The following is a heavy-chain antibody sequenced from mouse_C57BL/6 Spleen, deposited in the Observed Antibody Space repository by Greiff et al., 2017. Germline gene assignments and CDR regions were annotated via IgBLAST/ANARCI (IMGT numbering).Heavy chain of an antibody. V-gene: IGHV1-69*01. CDR3: ARREGYYGSSLAY. CDR1: GYTFTSYW. J-gene: IGHJ3*01. CDR2: IDPSDSYT. D-gene: IGHD1-1*01. Sequence: VQLQQPGAELVMPGASVKLSCKASGYTFTSYWMHWVKQRPGQGLEWIGEIDPSDSYTNYNQKFKGKSTLTVDKSSSTAYMQLSSLTSEDSAVYYCARREGYYGSSLAYWGQGTLVTVSA.